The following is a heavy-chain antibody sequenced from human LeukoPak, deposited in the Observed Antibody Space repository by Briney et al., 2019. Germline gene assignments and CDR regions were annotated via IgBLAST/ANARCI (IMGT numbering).Heavy chain of an antibody. J-gene: IGHJ5*02. Sequence: GASVKVSRKASGGTFSSYAISWVRQAPGQGLEWMGRIIPILDIANYAQKFQGRVTITVDKSTSTAYMELSSLRSEDTAVYYCARRSSNSGVRWFDPWGQGTLVTVSS. V-gene: IGHV1-69*04. CDR1: GGTFSSYA. CDR2: IIPILDIA. D-gene: IGHD2-2*01. CDR3: ARRSSNSGVRWFDP.